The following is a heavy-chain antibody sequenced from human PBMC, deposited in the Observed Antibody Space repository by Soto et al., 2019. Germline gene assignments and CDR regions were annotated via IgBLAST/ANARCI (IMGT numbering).Heavy chain of an antibody. CDR1: GGSISSNSYY. V-gene: IGHV4-39*01. Sequence: QLQLQESGPGLVKPSETLSLACTVSGGSISSNSYYWDWIRQPPGKGVEWIGSMYYSGATYHIPSLQIRGTISVDTSKNPFSLHLSSVTAADTADYYCARQADYDSVWGKSDGSDYWGQGTLVTVSS. J-gene: IGHJ4*02. CDR2: MYYSGAT. D-gene: IGHD3-16*01. CDR3: ARQADYDSVWGKSDGSDY.